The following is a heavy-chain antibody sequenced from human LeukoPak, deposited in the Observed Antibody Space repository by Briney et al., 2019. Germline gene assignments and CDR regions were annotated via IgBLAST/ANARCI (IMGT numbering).Heavy chain of an antibody. CDR1: GGTFSSYA. Sequence: ASVKVSCRASGGTFSSYAISWVRQAPGQGLEWMGGIIPIFGTANYAQKFQGRVTITADKSTSTAYMELSSLRSDDTAVYYCARAHSSWYAYAFDIWGQGTMVTVSS. V-gene: IGHV1-69*06. D-gene: IGHD6-13*01. CDR3: ARAHSSWYAYAFDI. CDR2: IIPIFGTA. J-gene: IGHJ3*02.